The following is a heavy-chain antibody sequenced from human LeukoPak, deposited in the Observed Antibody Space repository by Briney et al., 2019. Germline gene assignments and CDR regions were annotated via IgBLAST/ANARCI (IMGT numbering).Heavy chain of an antibody. Sequence: GESLKISCKGSGYSFTSYWIGWVRQMPGKGLEWMGIIYPGDSDTRYSPSFQGQVTISADKSISTAYLQWSSLKASDTAMYYCARRLVVPAAEFTYYFDYWGQGTLVTVSS. CDR2: IYPGDSDT. CDR1: GYSFTSYW. J-gene: IGHJ4*02. D-gene: IGHD2-2*01. V-gene: IGHV5-51*01. CDR3: ARRLVVPAAEFTYYFDY.